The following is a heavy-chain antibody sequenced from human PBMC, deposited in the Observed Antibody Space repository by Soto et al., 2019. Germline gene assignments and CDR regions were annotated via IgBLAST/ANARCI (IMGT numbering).Heavy chain of an antibody. V-gene: IGHV1-2*02. CDR2: INPNSGGT. D-gene: IGHD6-13*01. CDR3: ATAFPESSSWARDDAFDI. CDR1: GYTFTGYY. Sequence: ASVKVSCKASGYTFTGYYMHWVRQAPGQGLEWMGWINPNSGGTNYAQKFQGRVTMTRDTSISTAYMELSRLRSDDTAVYYCATAFPESSSWARDDAFDIWGQGTMVTVS. J-gene: IGHJ3*02.